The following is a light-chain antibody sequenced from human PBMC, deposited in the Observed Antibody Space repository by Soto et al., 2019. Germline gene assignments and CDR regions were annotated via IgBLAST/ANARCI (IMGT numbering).Light chain of an antibody. J-gene: IGLJ2*01. CDR3: SSYSISSTLGV. V-gene: IGLV2-14*01. CDR1: SSDVGSYNY. CDR2: DVS. Sequence: QSARTQPASVSGSPGQSITISCTGTSSDVGSYNYVSWYQQHPGKAPKLMIYDVSNRPSGVSNRFSGSKSGNTASLTISGLQAEDEADYYCSSYSISSTLGVFGGGTKLTVL.